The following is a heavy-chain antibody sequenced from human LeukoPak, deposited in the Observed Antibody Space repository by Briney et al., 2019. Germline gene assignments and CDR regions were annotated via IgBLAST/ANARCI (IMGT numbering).Heavy chain of an antibody. CDR3: ASLRGTSFYYDSGGYLGY. J-gene: IGHJ4*02. CDR1: GVSFSGYY. CDR2: INHRGST. Sequence: PSETLSLTCALSGVSFSGYYLSWIRQPPGKGLEWIWEINHRGSTNHNPSLMSRPTKSVDTSTHQFSLKLSSVTAADTAVYYCASLRGTSFYYDSGGYLGYWGEGTLVTVPS. V-gene: IGHV4-34*04. D-gene: IGHD3-22*01.